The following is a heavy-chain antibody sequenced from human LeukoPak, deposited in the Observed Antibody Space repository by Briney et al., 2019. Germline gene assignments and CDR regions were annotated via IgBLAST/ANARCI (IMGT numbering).Heavy chain of an antibody. CDR3: SRSNLDGDYGNFRPFDY. Sequence: GGSLRLSCAASGFTFSSYWMNWVRQAPGKGLEWVANIKQDGSEKYYVDSVKGRFTISRDNAKNSLYLQMNSLRVEDTAVYYCSRSNLDGDYGNFRPFDYWGQGTLVAVSS. V-gene: IGHV3-7*01. CDR2: IKQDGSEK. CDR1: GFTFSSYW. J-gene: IGHJ4*02. D-gene: IGHD4-11*01.